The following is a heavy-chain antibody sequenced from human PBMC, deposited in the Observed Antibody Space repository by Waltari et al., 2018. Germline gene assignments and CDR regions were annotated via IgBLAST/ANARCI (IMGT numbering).Heavy chain of an antibody. CDR3: ARVGSKYYYYMDV. V-gene: IGHV4-4*07. CDR2: IYTSGST. J-gene: IGHJ6*03. Sequence: QVQLQESGPGLVKPSETLSLTCPVSGGSISSYYWSWIRQPAGKGLEWIGRIYTSGSTNYSPCLKSRGTMSVDTSKNQFSLKLSSVTAADTAVYYCARVGSKYYYYMDVWGKGTTVTVSS. CDR1: GGSISSYY. D-gene: IGHD3-10*01.